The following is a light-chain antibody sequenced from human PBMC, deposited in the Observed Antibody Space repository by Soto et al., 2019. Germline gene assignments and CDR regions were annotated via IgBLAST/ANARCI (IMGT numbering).Light chain of an antibody. CDR1: QGISSY. J-gene: IGKJ2*01. Sequence: DIQLTQSPSFLSASVGDRVTITCRASQGISSYLAWYQQKPGKAPKLLIYAASTLQSGVPSRFSGSGSGTEFTLTIASLQPEDFATYYCQQLNPYPPYTFGQGTKLEIK. V-gene: IGKV1-9*01. CDR3: QQLNPYPPYT. CDR2: AAS.